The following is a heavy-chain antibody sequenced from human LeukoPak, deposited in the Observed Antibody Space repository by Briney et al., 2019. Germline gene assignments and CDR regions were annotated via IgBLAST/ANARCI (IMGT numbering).Heavy chain of an antibody. Sequence: ASVKVSCKASVVTFTGYHMHCVRQAPGQGLEWRGWINPHSVVADYAKKFQGRVTMTRDTSISTVYVELSRLRSDDTAVYYCARDMDSGPDFFDYWGLGTLVTVSS. CDR2: INPHSVVA. CDR1: VVTFTGYH. D-gene: IGHD1-26*01. J-gene: IGHJ4*02. CDR3: ARDMDSGPDFFDY. V-gene: IGHV1-2*02.